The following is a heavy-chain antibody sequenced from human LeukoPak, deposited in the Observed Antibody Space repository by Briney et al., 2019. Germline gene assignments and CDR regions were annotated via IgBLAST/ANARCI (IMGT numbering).Heavy chain of an antibody. Sequence: GGSLRLSCAASGFTFSSYSMNWVRQAPGKGLEWVSVIYSGGSTYYADSVKGRFIISRDNSKNTLYLQMNSLRAEDTAVYYCARDQVPGTIDYWGQGTLVTVSS. CDR3: ARDQVPGTIDY. J-gene: IGHJ4*02. CDR2: IYSGGST. D-gene: IGHD6-13*01. CDR1: GFTFSSYS. V-gene: IGHV3-53*01.